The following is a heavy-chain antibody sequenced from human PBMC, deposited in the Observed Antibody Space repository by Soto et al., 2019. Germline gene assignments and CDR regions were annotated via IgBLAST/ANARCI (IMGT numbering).Heavy chain of an antibody. Sequence: QVQLVQSEAEVKKPESSVKVSCKAPGGTFSTYAISWVRQAPGQGLEWMGGIIPMFGTANYAQRFQDRVTITADDSTNTVYMEPSSLRSEDTAVYFCASGIQLWLRRINNGYSGWGQGTLVTVSS. CDR2: IIPMFGTA. J-gene: IGHJ4*02. V-gene: IGHV1-69*12. D-gene: IGHD5-18*01. CDR3: ASGIQLWLRRINNGYSG. CDR1: GGTFSTYA.